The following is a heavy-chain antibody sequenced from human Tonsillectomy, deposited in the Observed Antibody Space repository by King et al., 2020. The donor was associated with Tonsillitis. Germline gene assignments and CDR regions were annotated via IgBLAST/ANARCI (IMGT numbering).Heavy chain of an antibody. CDR3: AHSSSWPLQFDY. V-gene: IGHV4-59*01. CDR2: IYYTGST. Sequence: VQLQESGPGLMKPSETLSLTCTVSGGSISSYYWSWIRQPPGKGLEWIGYIYYTGSTNYNPSLKSRVTISVDTSKKQFSLKLSSLTAADTAVYYFAHSSSWPLQFDYWGQGTLVTVSS. D-gene: IGHD6-13*01. CDR1: GGSISSYY. J-gene: IGHJ4*02.